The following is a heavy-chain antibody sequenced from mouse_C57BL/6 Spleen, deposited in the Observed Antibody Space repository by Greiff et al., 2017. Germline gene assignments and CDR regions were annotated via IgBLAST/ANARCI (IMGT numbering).Heavy chain of an antibody. CDR1: GYAFSSSW. CDR3: ASRQLWYFDV. Sequence: QVQLQQSGPELVKPGASVKISCKASGYAFSSSWMNWVKQRPGKGLEWIGRIYPGDGDTNYNGKFKGKATLTADKSSSTAYMQLSSLTSEDSAVYFGASRQLWYFDVWGTGTTVTVSS. V-gene: IGHV1-82*01. CDR2: IYPGDGDT. D-gene: IGHD3-2*01. J-gene: IGHJ1*03.